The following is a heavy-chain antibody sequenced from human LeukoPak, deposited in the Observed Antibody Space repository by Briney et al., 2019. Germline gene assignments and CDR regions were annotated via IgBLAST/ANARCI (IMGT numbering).Heavy chain of an antibody. D-gene: IGHD3-3*01. V-gene: IGHV1-69*05. Sequence: PEASVKVSCKASGGTFSSYAISWVRQAPGQGLEWMGRIIPIFGTANYAQKFQDRVTITTDESTSTAYMELSSLRSEDTAVYYCARSPLEWLSKFDYWGQGTLVTVSS. CDR2: IIPIFGTA. CDR1: GGTFSSYA. J-gene: IGHJ4*02. CDR3: ARSPLEWLSKFDY.